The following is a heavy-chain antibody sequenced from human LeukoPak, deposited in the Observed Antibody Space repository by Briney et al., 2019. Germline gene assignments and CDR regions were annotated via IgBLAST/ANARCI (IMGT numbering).Heavy chain of an antibody. D-gene: IGHD3-10*01. CDR2: IYYSGST. CDR1: GGSISSYY. V-gene: IGHV4-59*12. CDR3: AREDRSTVVRGIVVGPLDY. Sequence: PSETLSLTCTVSGGSISSYYWSWIRQPPGKGLEWIGYIYYSGSTNYNPSLKSRVTISIDRSKNQFSLKLKSVTAADTAVYYCAREDRSTVVRGIVVGPLDYWGQGTLVTVSS. J-gene: IGHJ4*02.